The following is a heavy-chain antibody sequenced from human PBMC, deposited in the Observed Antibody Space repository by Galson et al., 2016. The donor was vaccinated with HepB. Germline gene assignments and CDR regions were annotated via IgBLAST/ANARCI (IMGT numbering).Heavy chain of an antibody. CDR1: GYSFSNSW. V-gene: IGHV5-51*01. CDR2: IYPGDSDT. J-gene: IGHJ4*02. D-gene: IGHD3-16*01. Sequence: QSGAEVKKPGESLKISCQGSGYSFSNSWIGWVRQMPGKGLEWMGIIYPGDSDTRYSPSFQGQVTISADKSISTAYLQWRSLKASEPAMYYCARLRGSAVLASTDRYFDYWGQGTLVTVSS. CDR3: ARLRGSAVLASTDRYFDY.